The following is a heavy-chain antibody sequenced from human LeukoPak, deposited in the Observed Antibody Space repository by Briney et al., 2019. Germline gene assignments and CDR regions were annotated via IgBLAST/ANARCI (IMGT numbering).Heavy chain of an antibody. J-gene: IGHJ4*02. V-gene: IGHV1-2*02. Sequence: ASVKVSCKASGYTFTSYYMHWGGQAPGQGGEWMGWINANSGGTDYAQKFQDRVTMTRDTSISTAYMELSRLTSDDAAVYYCARDGHGGNSFDFWGQGTLVTVSS. D-gene: IGHD4-23*01. CDR3: ARDGHGGNSFDF. CDR2: INANSGGT. CDR1: GYTFTSYY.